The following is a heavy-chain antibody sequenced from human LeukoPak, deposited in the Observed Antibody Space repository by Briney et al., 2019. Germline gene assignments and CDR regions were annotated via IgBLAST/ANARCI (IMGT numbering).Heavy chain of an antibody. Sequence: AVKVSCKASGGTFGSYGFSWVRRAPGQGLEWMGGIIPILATANYAPKFQDRVTITADKSTTTAYMELNSLRSEDTAVYYCARMSVTTVPQHYFDYWGQGTLVTVSS. CDR2: IIPILATA. V-gene: IGHV1-69*10. CDR3: ARMSVTTVPQHYFDY. CDR1: GGTFGSYG. D-gene: IGHD4-17*01. J-gene: IGHJ4*02.